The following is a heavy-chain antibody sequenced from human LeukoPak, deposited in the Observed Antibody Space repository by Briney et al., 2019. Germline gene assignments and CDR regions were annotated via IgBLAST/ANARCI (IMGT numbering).Heavy chain of an antibody. CDR3: ASSGITMVRGVIISAEHY. J-gene: IGHJ4*02. CDR1: GYTFTGYY. CDR2: INPNSGGT. D-gene: IGHD3-10*01. V-gene: IGHV1-2*02. Sequence: ASVKVSCKPSGYTFTGYYMHWVRQAPGQGLEWMGWINPNSGGTNYAQKFQGRVTMTRDTSISTAYMELSRLRSDDTAVYYCASSGITMVRGVIISAEHYWGQGTLVTVSS.